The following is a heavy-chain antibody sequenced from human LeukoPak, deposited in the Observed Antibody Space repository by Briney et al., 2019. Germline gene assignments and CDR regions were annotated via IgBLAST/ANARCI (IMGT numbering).Heavy chain of an antibody. Sequence: PGGSLTLSCAASGFTFSGSAMHWVRQASGKGLEWVGRIRSKANSYATAYAASVKGRFTISRDDSKNTAYLQMNSLKTEDTAVYYCTRHGETVADDWGQGTRVTVSS. CDR3: TRHGETVADD. D-gene: IGHD4-23*01. V-gene: IGHV3-73*01. CDR1: GFTFSGSA. J-gene: IGHJ4*02. CDR2: IRSKANSYAT.